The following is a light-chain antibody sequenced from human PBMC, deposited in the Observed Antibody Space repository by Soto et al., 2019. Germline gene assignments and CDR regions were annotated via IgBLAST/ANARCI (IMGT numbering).Light chain of an antibody. Sequence: QSVLTQPPSASGSPGQSVTISCTGTSSDVGGYNYVSWYQQHPGKAPKLMIYEVTKRPSGVPDRFSGSKSGNTASLTVSGLQADDEADYFCCSSAPESTYVFGTGTKLTVL. CDR3: CSSAPESTYV. V-gene: IGLV2-8*01. CDR1: SSDVGGYNY. CDR2: EVT. J-gene: IGLJ1*01.